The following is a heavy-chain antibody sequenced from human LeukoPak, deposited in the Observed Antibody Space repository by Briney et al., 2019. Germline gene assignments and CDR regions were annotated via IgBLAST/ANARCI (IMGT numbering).Heavy chain of an antibody. CDR2: YTGDDGRT. D-gene: IGHD5-12*01. CDR3: AKEGASRRYYFDC. J-gene: IGHJ4*02. CDR1: GFPFSTYA. V-gene: IGHV3-23*01. Sequence: GGSLRLSCAASGFPFSTYAMSWVRQAPGKGLEWVSAYTGDDGRTYYADSVKGRFTISRDTSETTLYLQMNSLRAEDTALYYCAKEGASRRYYFDCWGQGTLVTVSS.